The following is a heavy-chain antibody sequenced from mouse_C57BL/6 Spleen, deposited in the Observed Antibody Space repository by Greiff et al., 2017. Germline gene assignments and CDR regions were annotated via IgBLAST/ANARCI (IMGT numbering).Heavy chain of an antibody. CDR1: GYTFTSYW. CDR3: ARWGGKDAMDD. V-gene: IGHV1-61*01. J-gene: IGHJ4*01. CDR2: IYPSDSET. Sequence: QVQLQQPGAELVRPGSSVKLSCKASGYTFTSYWMDWVKQRPGQGLEWIGNIYPSDSETHYNQKFKDKATLTVDKSSSTAYMQLSSLTSEDSAVYYCARWGGKDAMDDWGQGTSVTVAS.